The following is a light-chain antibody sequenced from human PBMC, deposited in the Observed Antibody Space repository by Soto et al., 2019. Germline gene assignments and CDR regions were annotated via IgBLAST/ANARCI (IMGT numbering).Light chain of an antibody. CDR3: SSYTRQSTYI. CDR1: SSDVGAYKY. V-gene: IGLV2-14*03. Sequence: QSVLTQPACVSWSPGQSITISCTGTSSDVGAYKYVSWFQQYPGKVPKLIIYEVNERPSGVSNRFSASKSGNTASLTISGLQAEDEAEYYCSSYTRQSTYIFGTGTKVTVL. J-gene: IGLJ1*01. CDR2: EVN.